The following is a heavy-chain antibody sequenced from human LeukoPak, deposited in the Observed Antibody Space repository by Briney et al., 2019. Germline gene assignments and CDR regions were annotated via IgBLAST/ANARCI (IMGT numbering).Heavy chain of an antibody. CDR2: IYYSGST. CDR3: ARVLSGWYYFDY. Sequence: SETLSLTCTVSGGSISSYYWSWIRQPPGKGLEWIGYIYYSGSTNYNPSLKSRVTISVDTSKNQFSLKLSSVTAADTAVYYCARVLSGWYYFDYWGQGTLVTVSS. CDR1: GGSISSYY. V-gene: IGHV4-59*01. D-gene: IGHD6-19*01. J-gene: IGHJ4*02.